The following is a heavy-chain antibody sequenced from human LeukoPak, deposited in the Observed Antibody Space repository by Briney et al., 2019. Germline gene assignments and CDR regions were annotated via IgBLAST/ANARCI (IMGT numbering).Heavy chain of an antibody. CDR3: ARDRQPSRYYGMHV. D-gene: IGHD5-18*01. CDR1: GFTFGDYW. V-gene: IGHV3-7*01. CDR2: IKQDGSEK. J-gene: IGHJ6*02. Sequence: PGGSLRPSCAASGFTFGDYWMSWVRLTPGKGLEWVAIIKQDGSEKYYVDSVKGRFTISRDNAKSSLYLQMDNLRAEDTAVYYCARDRQPSRYYGMHVWGQGTTVTVSS.